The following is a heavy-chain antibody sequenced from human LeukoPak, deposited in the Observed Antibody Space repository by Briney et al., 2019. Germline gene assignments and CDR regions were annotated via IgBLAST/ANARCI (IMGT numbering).Heavy chain of an antibody. D-gene: IGHD3-22*01. CDR3: ARGNTYYYGSSGYYFPY. J-gene: IGHJ4*02. V-gene: IGHV3-64*01. Sequence: PGGSLRLSCAASGFTFSSCAMHRVRQAPGKGLEYVSAISSNGGSTYYANSVKGRFTISRDNSKNTLYLQMGSLRAEDMAVYYCARGNTYYYGSSGYYFPYWGQGTLVTVSS. CDR2: ISSNGGST. CDR1: GFTFSSCA.